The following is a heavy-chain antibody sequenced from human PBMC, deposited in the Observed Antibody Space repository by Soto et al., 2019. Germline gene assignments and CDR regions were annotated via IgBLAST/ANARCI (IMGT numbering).Heavy chain of an antibody. CDR3: TDYFI. J-gene: IGHJ4*02. Sequence: EVQLVESGGDLVEPGGSLRLSCTASGLTFSSAWLTWVRQAPGKGLEWVAYIKGKIDGGTIDYAAPVKGRFTISRDDSKNTLYLQMNSLKTEDTAVYFCTDYFIRGQGTLVTVSS. V-gene: IGHV3-15*07. D-gene: IGHD3-9*01. CDR1: GLTFSSAW. CDR2: IKGKIDGGTI.